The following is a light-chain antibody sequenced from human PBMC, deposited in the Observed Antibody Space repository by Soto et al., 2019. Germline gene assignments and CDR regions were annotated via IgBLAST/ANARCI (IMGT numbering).Light chain of an antibody. V-gene: IGLV1-51*01. CDR3: AALDRYLTELA. CDR2: DNN. CDR1: SSNIGRHA. J-gene: IGLJ2*01. Sequence: QSVLTQPPSVSAAPGQRVTISCSGSSSNIGRHAASWYQQLPGTAPKLLIVDNNKRPSGIPYRFSGSKSCTSATLEITGLPDREQARLFFAALDRYLTELAFGGGNKLPLL.